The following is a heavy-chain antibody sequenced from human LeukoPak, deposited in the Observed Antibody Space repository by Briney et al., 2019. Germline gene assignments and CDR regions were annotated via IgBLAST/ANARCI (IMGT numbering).Heavy chain of an antibody. Sequence: GGSLRLSCAASGFTFDDYAMHWVRQAPGKGLEWVSGISWNSGSIGYADSVKGRFTISRDNAKNSLNLQMNSLRAEDTALYYCAKDMGWRATTVTSYFDYWGQGTLVTVSS. CDR2: ISWNSGSI. CDR3: AKDMGWRATTVTSYFDY. J-gene: IGHJ4*02. V-gene: IGHV3-9*01. D-gene: IGHD4-17*01. CDR1: GFTFDDYA.